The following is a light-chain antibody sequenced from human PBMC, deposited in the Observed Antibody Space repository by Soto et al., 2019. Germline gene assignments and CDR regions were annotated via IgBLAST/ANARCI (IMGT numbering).Light chain of an antibody. V-gene: IGLV1-47*01. CDR2: RNN. Sequence: QSVLTQPPSASGTPGQRVTISCSGSSSNIGSNYVYWYQQLPGTAPQILIYRNNQRPSGVPDRFSGSKAATSASLAISRLRCEHEVDYDCESWDASLSGSDVFGTGTKLTVL. CDR1: SSNIGSNY. J-gene: IGLJ1*01. CDR3: ESWDASLSGSDV.